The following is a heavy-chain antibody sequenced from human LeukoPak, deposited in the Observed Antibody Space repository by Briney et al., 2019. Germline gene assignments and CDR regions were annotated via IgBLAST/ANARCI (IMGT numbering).Heavy chain of an antibody. CDR3: ARYCSSTSCYHGFDY. CDR1: GGSISGYY. J-gene: IGHJ4*02. Sequence: SETLSLTCTVSGGSISGYYWSWIRQPPGKGLEWIGEINHSGSTNYNPSLKSRVTISVDTSKNQFSLKLSSVTAADTAVYYCARYCSSTSCYHGFDYWGQGTLVTVSS. D-gene: IGHD2-2*01. CDR2: INHSGST. V-gene: IGHV4-34*01.